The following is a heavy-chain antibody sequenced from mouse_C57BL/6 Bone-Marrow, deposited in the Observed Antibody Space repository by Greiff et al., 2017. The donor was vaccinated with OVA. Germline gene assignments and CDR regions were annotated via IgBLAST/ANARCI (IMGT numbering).Heavy chain of an antibody. D-gene: IGHD5-5*01. J-gene: IGHJ3*01. CDR1: GYSFTSYY. CDR3: ARDDYPFAY. CDR2: IYPGSGNT. Sequence: QVHVKQSGPELVKPGASVKISCKASGYSFTSYYIHWVKQWPGQGLEWIGWIYPGSGNTKYNEKFKGKATLTADTSSSTAYMQLSSLTSEDSAVYYCARDDYPFAYWGQGTLVTVSA. V-gene: IGHV1-66*01.